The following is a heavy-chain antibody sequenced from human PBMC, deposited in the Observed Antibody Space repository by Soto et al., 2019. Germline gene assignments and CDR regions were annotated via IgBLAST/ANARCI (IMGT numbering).Heavy chain of an antibody. Sequence: GGSLRLSCAASGFTVSSNYMSWVRQAPGKGLEWVSVIYSGGSTYYADSVKGRFTISRDNSKNTLYLQMNSLRAEDTAVYYCARGADIVATMVYFDYWGQGTLVTVSS. J-gene: IGHJ4*02. V-gene: IGHV3-66*01. D-gene: IGHD5-12*01. CDR3: ARGADIVATMVYFDY. CDR1: GFTVSSNY. CDR2: IYSGGST.